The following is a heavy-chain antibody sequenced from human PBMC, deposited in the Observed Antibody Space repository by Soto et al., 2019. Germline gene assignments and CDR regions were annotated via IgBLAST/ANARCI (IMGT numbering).Heavy chain of an antibody. Sequence: QVQLQQWGAGLLKPSETLSLTCAVYGGSFSGYYWSWIRQPPGKGLEWIGEINHSGSTNYNPSLKSRSTIAVDTPKNQFSRKLSFVTAADTAVYYCAGAAREGFDYWGQGPLVTVSS. CDR3: AGAAREGFDY. CDR1: GGSFSGYY. V-gene: IGHV4-34*01. J-gene: IGHJ4*02. CDR2: INHSGST.